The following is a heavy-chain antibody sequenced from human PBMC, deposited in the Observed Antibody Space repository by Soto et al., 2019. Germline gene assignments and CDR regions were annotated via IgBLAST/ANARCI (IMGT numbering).Heavy chain of an antibody. J-gene: IGHJ4*02. CDR1: GFAFIHAW. CDR3: AAGTPGLLFPVDY. V-gene: IGHV3-15*01. Sequence: GGSLRLSCEVSGFAFIHAWMSWVRQTPGKGLEWVGLIKSRADGQTKQYAAPVKGRFTISRDDSRSTLYLQMDSLKTEDTAVYYCAAGTPGLLFPVDYWGQGTLVTVSS. CDR2: IKSRADGQTK. D-gene: IGHD2-15*01.